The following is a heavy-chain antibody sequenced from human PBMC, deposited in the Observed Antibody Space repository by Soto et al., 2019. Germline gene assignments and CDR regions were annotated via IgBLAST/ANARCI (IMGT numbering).Heavy chain of an antibody. CDR2: TKSKADGGTT. D-gene: IGHD4-17*01. Sequence: EVQLVESGGGLVEPGGSLRLSCAASGFTISNAWMTWVRQAPGKGLEWVGRTKSKADGGTTDYAAPVKGRFTISRDDSKHTLYLQRSSLKTEYTSVYDCIKGDYSSSLYFQQWGQGTLVTVSS. J-gene: IGHJ1*01. V-gene: IGHV3-15*01. CDR1: GFTISNAW. CDR3: IKGDYSSSLYFQQ.